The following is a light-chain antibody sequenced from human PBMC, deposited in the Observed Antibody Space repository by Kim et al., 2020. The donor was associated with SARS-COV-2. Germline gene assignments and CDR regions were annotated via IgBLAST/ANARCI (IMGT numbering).Light chain of an antibody. J-gene: IGLJ2*01. CDR1: KLGDKY. CDR3: QAWDSRSYVV. V-gene: IGLV3-1*01. CDR2: QDN. Sequence: SYELTQPPSVSVSPGQTASITCSGDKLGDKYAYWYQQKPGQSPVVVIYQDNKRPSGIPERFSGSNSGNTATLTISGTQAMDEADYYFQAWDSRSYVVFGGGTQLTVL.